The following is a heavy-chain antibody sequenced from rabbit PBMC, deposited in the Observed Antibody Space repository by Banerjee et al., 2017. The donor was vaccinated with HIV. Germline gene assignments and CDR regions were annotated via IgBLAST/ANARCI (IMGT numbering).Heavy chain of an antibody. CDR3: VSYDDYGVVGWNFNL. CDR1: GFSFSNKYV. J-gene: IGHJ4*01. V-gene: IGHV1S45*01. CDR2: INTSSGST. Sequence: QEQLVESGGGLVQPEGSLTLTCTASGFSFSNKYVMCWVRQAPGKGLEWIACINTSSGSTVYATWAKGRFTISRTSSTTVALQMTSLTAADTATYFCVSYDDYGVVGWNFNLWGPGTLVTVS. D-gene: IGHD2-1*01.